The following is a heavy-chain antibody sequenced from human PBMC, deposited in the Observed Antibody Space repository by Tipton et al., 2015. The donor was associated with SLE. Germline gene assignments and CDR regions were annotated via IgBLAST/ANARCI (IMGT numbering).Heavy chain of an antibody. CDR3: ARRMITFGGVTPPYAFDI. Sequence: TLSLTCTVSGGSISSYYWSWIRQPPGKGLEWIGYIYYSGSTNYNPPLKSRGTISVDTPKNQFSLKLSSVPAADTAVYYCARRMITFGGVTPPYAFDIWGQGTMVTVSS. V-gene: IGHV4-59*08. D-gene: IGHD3-16*01. J-gene: IGHJ3*02. CDR2: IYYSGST. CDR1: GGSISSYY.